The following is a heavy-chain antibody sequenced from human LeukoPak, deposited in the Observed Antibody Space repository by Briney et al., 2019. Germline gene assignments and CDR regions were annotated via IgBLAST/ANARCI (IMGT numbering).Heavy chain of an antibody. CDR3: ARTYYYDSSGYWFFDY. V-gene: IGHV1-69*05. Sequence: SVKVSCKASGGTFSSYAISWVRQAPGQGLEWMGGIIPIFGTANYAQKFQGRVTITTDESTSTAYMELSSLRSEDTAVYYCARTYYYDSSGYWFFDYWGQGNPGHRLL. D-gene: IGHD3-22*01. J-gene: IGHJ4*02. CDR2: IIPIFGTA. CDR1: GGTFSSYA.